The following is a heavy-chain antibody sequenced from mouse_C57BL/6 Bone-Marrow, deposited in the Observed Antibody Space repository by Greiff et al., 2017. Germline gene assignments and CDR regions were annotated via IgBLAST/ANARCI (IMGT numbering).Heavy chain of an antibody. CDR2: IRSKSNNYAT. Sequence: EVKLVESGGGLVQPKGSLKLSCAASGFSFNTYAMNWVRQAPGQGLEWVARIRSKSNNYATYYADSVKDRFTISRDDSESMLYLQMNNLKTEDTAMYYCVSGYDQSAYWGQGTLVTVSA. J-gene: IGHJ3*01. V-gene: IGHV10-1*01. D-gene: IGHD2-3*01. CDR3: VSGYDQSAY. CDR1: GFSFNTYA.